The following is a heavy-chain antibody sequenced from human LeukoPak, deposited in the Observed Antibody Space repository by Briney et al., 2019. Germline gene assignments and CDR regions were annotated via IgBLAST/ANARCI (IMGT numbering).Heavy chain of an antibody. CDR3: ARDHATIAVAGIEAY. CDR2: ISYDGSNK. D-gene: IGHD6-19*01. V-gene: IGHV3-30*04. CDR1: GFTFSSYA. J-gene: IGHJ4*02. Sequence: GGSLRLSCAASGFTFSSYAMHWVRQAPGKGLEWVAVISYDGSNKYYADSVKGRFTISRDNSKNTLCLQMNSLRAEDTAVYYCARDHATIAVAGIEAYWGQGTLVTVSS.